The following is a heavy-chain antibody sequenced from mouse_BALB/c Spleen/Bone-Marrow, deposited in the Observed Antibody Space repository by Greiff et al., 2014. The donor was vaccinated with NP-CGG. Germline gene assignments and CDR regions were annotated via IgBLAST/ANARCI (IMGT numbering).Heavy chain of an antibody. CDR3: ARGRPIYYGNLYAMDY. D-gene: IGHD2-1*01. CDR1: GFTFSSFG. CDR2: ISSGSSTI. Sequence: EVQVVESGGGLMQPGGSRKLSCAASGFTFSSFGTHWVRQAPEKGLEWDAYISSGSSTIYYADTVKGRFTISRDNPENTLFLQMTSLRSEDTAMYYCARGRPIYYGNLYAMDYWGQGTSVTVSS. V-gene: IGHV5-17*02. J-gene: IGHJ4*01.